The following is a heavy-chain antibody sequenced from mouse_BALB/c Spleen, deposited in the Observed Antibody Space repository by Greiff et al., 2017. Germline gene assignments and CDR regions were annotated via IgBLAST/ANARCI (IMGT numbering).Heavy chain of an antibody. CDR1: GYSFTGYN. V-gene: IGHV1S135*01. CDR3: ARGATVSYAMDY. Sequence: EVQLVESGPELGKPGASVKLSCKASGYSFTGYNMYWVKQSHRKSLEWIGYIDPYNGGTSYNQKSKGKATLTVDKSSSTAYMHLNSLTSEDSAIYYCARGATVSYAMDYWGQGTSVTVSA. CDR2: IDPYNGGT. D-gene: IGHD1-1*01. J-gene: IGHJ4*01.